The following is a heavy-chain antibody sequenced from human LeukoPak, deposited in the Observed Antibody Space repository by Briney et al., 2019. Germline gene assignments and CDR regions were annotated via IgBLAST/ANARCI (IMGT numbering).Heavy chain of an antibody. J-gene: IGHJ4*02. Sequence: ASVKVSCKASGYTFTSYYMHWVRQAPGQGLEWMGIINPSGGSTSYAQKFQGRVTMTRDMSTSTVYMELSSLRSEDTAVYYCARDPTVYYDSGGYIDYWGQGTLVTVSS. CDR3: ARDPTVYYDSGGYIDY. CDR2: INPSGGST. V-gene: IGHV1-46*01. CDR1: GYTFTSYY. D-gene: IGHD3-22*01.